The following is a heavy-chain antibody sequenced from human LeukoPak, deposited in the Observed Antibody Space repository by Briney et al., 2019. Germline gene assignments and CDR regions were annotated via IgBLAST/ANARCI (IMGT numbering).Heavy chain of an antibody. J-gene: IGHJ4*02. CDR2: IYYDGSNI. D-gene: IGHD1-1*01. V-gene: IGHV3-33*08. Sequence: LSLTCTVSGGSISSYYWSWIRQPPGKGLEWVAFIYYDGSNIYYADYVKGRFTISRDISKNTLYLQMDSLRAEDTAIYYCARDWKTNSFDYWGQGTLVTVSS. CDR3: ARDWKTNSFDY. CDR1: GGSISSYY.